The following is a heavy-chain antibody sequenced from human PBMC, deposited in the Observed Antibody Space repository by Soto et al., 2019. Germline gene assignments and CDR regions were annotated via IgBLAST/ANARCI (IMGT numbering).Heavy chain of an antibody. V-gene: IGHV1-69*01. D-gene: IGHD7-27*01. CDR2: IIPIFGTA. Sequence: QVQLLQSGAEVKKPGSSVKVSCKASGGTFSSYAISCVRQAPGQGLEWMGGIIPIFGTANYAQKMQVRVTITADESTRTAYMELSSLSSEDSAVYYCATLLTGWGQGNLVTVSS. CDR1: GGTFSSYA. CDR3: ATLLTG. J-gene: IGHJ4*02.